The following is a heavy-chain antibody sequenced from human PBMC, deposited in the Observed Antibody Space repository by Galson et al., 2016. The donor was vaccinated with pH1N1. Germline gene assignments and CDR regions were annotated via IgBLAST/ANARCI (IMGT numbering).Heavy chain of an antibody. CDR2: IIPICNTA. CDR1: GGTFGSYG. J-gene: IGHJ2*01. Sequence: SVKVSCKASGGTFGSYGINWVRQAPGQGVEWMGGIIPICNTAKYAQNVQGRVTITADESTTTAYMELSSLRSEDTAVYYCAREDYYDTDLSDWYFDLWGRGTLLTVSS. CDR3: AREDYYDTDLSDWYFDL. D-gene: IGHD3-22*01. V-gene: IGHV1-69*13.